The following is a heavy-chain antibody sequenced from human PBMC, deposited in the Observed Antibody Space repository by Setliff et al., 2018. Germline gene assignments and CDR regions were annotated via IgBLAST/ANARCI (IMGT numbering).Heavy chain of an antibody. J-gene: IGHJ5*02. CDR1: GYTLNNYA. D-gene: IGHD2-2*01. CDR2: INTKTGNP. CDR3: ARDLGYCSRTSCHGDWFDP. V-gene: IGHV7-4-1*02. Sequence: ASVKVSCKASGYTLNNYAMNWVRQAPGQGFEWMGWINTKTGNPTYAQDFTGRLVFSLDTSVNTAFVQISSLKPEDTAVYYCARDLGYCSRTSCHGDWFDPWGQGTLVTVSS.